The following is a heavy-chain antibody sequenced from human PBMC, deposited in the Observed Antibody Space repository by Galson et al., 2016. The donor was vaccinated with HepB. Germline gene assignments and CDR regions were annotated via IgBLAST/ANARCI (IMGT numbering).Heavy chain of an antibody. Sequence: SLRLSCAASGFTFSSYSMNWVRQAPGKGLEWVSHISSSSSTTYYADSVKGRFTISRDNAKNSLYLQMNSLRDEDTAVYYCARDCGGHCSHQFYYYGMDVWGQGTTVTVSS. D-gene: IGHD2-21*02. CDR1: GFTFSSYS. J-gene: IGHJ6*02. CDR2: ISSSSSTT. V-gene: IGHV3-48*02. CDR3: ARDCGGHCSHQFYYYGMDV.